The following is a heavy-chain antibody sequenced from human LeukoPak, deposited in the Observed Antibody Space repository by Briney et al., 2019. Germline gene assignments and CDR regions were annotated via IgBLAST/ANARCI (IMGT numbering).Heavy chain of an antibody. V-gene: IGHV3-21*01. Sequence: GGSLRLSCAASGFTFSSYAMSWVRQAPGKGLEWVSSISSSSSYIYYADSVKGRFTISRDNAKNSLYLQMNSLRAEDTAVYYCARDTSGILTGSNAYYYYGMDVWGQGTTVTVSS. J-gene: IGHJ6*02. D-gene: IGHD3-9*01. CDR2: ISSSSSYI. CDR1: GFTFSSYA. CDR3: ARDTSGILTGSNAYYYYGMDV.